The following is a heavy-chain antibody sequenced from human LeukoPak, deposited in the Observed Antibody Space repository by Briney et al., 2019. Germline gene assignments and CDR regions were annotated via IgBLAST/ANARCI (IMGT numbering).Heavy chain of an antibody. V-gene: IGHV3-21*01. CDR1: GFTFSSYS. CDR3: ARDRSSYYDSSGYYRPFDY. J-gene: IGHJ4*02. CDR2: ISSSSSYI. Sequence: PGGSLRLSCAASGFTFSSYSMNWVRQAPGKGLEWVSSISSSSSYIYYADSVKGRFTISRDNAKNSLYLQMNSLRTEDTAVYYCARDRSSYYDSSGYYRPFDYWGQGTLVTVSS. D-gene: IGHD3-22*01.